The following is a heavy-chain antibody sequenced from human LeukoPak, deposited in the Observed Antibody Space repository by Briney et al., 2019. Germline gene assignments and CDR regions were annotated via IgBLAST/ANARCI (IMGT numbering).Heavy chain of an antibody. J-gene: IGHJ4*02. D-gene: IGHD2-15*01. CDR2: IYYSGST. CDR3: ARVAVGKGYPFDY. CDR1: GGSISSYY. V-gene: IGHV4-59*01. Sequence: SETLSLTCTGSGGSISSYYWSWMRQPPGKGLEWIGYIYYSGSTNYNPSLKRRVAISADPSKNQSSLKLSSGTAADTAVYYCARVAVGKGYPFDYWGQGTLVTVSS.